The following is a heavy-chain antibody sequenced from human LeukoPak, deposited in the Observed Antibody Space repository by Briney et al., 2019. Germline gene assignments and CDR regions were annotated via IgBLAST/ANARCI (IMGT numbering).Heavy chain of an antibody. CDR3: ARFGYDSSGWYYYYMDV. CDR2: MNPNSGNT. V-gene: IGHV1-8*03. Sequence: ASVKVSCKASGYTFTGYYMHWVRQAPGQGLEWMGWMNPNSGNTGYAQKFQGRVTITRNTSISTAYMELSSLRSEDTAVYYCARFGYDSSGWYYYYMDVWGKGTTVTVSS. D-gene: IGHD3-22*01. J-gene: IGHJ6*03. CDR1: GYTFTGYY.